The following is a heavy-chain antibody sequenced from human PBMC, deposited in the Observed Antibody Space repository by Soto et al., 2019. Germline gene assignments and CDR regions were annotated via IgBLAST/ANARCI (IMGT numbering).Heavy chain of an antibody. V-gene: IGHV1-46*01. J-gene: IGHJ3*02. CDR3: ARWMRAFDI. Sequence: ASAKVSCKASGYTFTSYYMHWVRQSPGQGLEWMGIIKPSGGSTSYAQKFQGRVTMTRDTSTSTVYMELSSLRSEDTAVYYCARWMRAFDIWGQGTMVTVSS. D-gene: IGHD2-2*03. CDR2: IKPSGGST. CDR1: GYTFTSYY.